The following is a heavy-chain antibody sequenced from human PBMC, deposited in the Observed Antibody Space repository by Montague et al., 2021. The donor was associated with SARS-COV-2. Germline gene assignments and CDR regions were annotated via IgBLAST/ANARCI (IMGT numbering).Heavy chain of an antibody. D-gene: IGHD2-15*01. CDR2: IYYSGST. J-gene: IGHJ3*02. V-gene: IGHV4-39*01. CDR3: ARLQPLLGAFDI. Sequence: SETLSLTCTVSGGSISSSSYYWGWIRQPPGKGLEWIGSIYYSGSTYYNPSLKSRVTISVDTSKNQFSLKLSSVTAADTAVYYCARLQPLLGAFDIWGQGTMVTVSS. CDR1: GGSISSSSYY.